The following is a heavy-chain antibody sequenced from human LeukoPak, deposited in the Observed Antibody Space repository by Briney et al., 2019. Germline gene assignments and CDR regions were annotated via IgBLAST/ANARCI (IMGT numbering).Heavy chain of an antibody. CDR2: MNADGSEK. CDR1: GFGFSNYW. J-gene: IGHJ4*02. Sequence: PGESLRLSCGASGFGFSNYWMSWVRQAPGKGLEWVANMNADGSEKNYFDSVKGRFTISRDNAQDSLYLQMNSLRAEDTAVYYCARDRGYSNFDYWGQGTLLTVSS. CDR3: ARDRGYSNFDY. V-gene: IGHV3-7*01. D-gene: IGHD4-11*01.